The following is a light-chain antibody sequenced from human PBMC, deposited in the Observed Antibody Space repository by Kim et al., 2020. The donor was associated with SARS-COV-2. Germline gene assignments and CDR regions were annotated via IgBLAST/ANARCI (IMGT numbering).Light chain of an antibody. CDR3: SSYTSSSTLAV. CDR2: DVS. V-gene: IGLV2-14*03. CDR1: SSDVGGYNY. Sequence: QSALTQPASVSGSPGQSLTISCTGTSSDVGGYNYISWYQQHPGKAPKLMIYDVSNRPSGVSNRFSGSKSGNTASLTISGLQAEDKADYYCSSYTSSSTLAVFGGGTQLTVL. J-gene: IGLJ3*02.